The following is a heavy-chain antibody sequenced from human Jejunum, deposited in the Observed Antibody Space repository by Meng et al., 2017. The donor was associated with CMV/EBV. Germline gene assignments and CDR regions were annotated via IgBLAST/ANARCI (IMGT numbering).Heavy chain of an antibody. Sequence: PELVLPHWNLHLRLTVCRRAHISNSYYSGWSRQAQGKGVEWIGSIVKGGNAYKNESLKIRVTISVETTKNDLSLRLTSETAADTAVYYGARIGTAVFGTWGREDSWGRGILVTVSS. CDR2: IVKGGNA. CDR3: ARIGTAVFGTWGREDS. D-gene: IGHD1-7*01. V-gene: IGHV4-39*07. J-gene: IGHJ4*02. CDR1: RRAHISNSYY.